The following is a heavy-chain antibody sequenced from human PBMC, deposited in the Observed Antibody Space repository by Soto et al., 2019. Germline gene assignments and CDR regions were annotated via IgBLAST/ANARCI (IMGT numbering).Heavy chain of an antibody. Sequence: GGSLRLSCAASGFTFSSYSMNWVRQAPGKGLERVSSISSSSSYIYYADSVKGRFTITRDNAKNSLYLQMNSLRAEDTAVYYCARDWTNFDWFDAFDIWGQGTMVTVSS. CDR3: ARDWTNFDWFDAFDI. D-gene: IGHD3-9*01. J-gene: IGHJ3*02. V-gene: IGHV3-21*01. CDR1: GFTFSSYS. CDR2: ISSSSSYI.